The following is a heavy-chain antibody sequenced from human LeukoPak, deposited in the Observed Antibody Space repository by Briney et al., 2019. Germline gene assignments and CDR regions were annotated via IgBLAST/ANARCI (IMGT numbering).Heavy chain of an antibody. D-gene: IGHD3-9*01. J-gene: IGHJ4*02. Sequence: GASLRLSCAASGFIFSNYAMYWVRQAPGKELEWVSAISGRSNNTYYADSVKGRFTISRDSSKNTLYLQMNSLRADDTAVYYGAKWGDYDVLTGYYVSDFWGQGTLVTVSS. CDR1: GFIFSNYA. CDR2: ISGRSNNT. V-gene: IGHV3-23*01. CDR3: AKWGDYDVLTGYYVSDF.